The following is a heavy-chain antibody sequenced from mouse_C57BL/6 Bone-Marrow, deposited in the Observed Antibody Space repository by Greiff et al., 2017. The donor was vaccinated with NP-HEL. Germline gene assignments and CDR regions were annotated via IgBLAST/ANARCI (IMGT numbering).Heavy chain of an antibody. D-gene: IGHD1-1*01. Sequence: EVKLLESGGGLVQPGGSMKLSCVASGFTFSNYWMNWVRQSPEKGLEWVAQIRLKSDNYATHYAESVKGRFTISRDDSKSSVYLQMNNLRAEDTGIYYCTESTTGYFDVWGTGTTVTVSS. CDR3: TESTTGYFDV. CDR1: GFTFSNYW. CDR2: IRLKSDNYAT. V-gene: IGHV6-3*01. J-gene: IGHJ1*03.